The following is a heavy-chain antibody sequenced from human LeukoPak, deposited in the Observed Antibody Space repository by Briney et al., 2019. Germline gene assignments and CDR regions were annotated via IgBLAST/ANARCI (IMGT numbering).Heavy chain of an antibody. V-gene: IGHV3-53*01. CDR3: ARNRNDYGDYVYDY. J-gene: IGHJ4*02. CDR1: GFTVSTNY. Sequence: PGGSLRLSCVVSGFTVSTNYMSWVRQAPGKGLEWVSLIYSGGSTYYADSVKGRFTISRDNSKNSLYLHMNSLRPEDTAVYYCARNRNDYGDYVYDYWGQGTLVTVSS. D-gene: IGHD4-17*01. CDR2: IYSGGST.